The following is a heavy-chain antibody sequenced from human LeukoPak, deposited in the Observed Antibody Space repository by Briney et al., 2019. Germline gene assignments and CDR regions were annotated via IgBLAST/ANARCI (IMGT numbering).Heavy chain of an antibody. Sequence: PGGSLRLSCAASGFTFSRHGMNWVRQAPGKGLEWVSFIDTTSSYIYYADSMKGRFTISRDNAKSSLYLEMNSLRAEDTAVYYCARGRSITILRGVAISDGFDMWGQGTMVIVSS. CDR2: IDTTSSYI. V-gene: IGHV3-21*01. CDR1: GFTFSRHG. J-gene: IGHJ3*02. CDR3: ARGRSITILRGVAISDGFDM. D-gene: IGHD3-10*01.